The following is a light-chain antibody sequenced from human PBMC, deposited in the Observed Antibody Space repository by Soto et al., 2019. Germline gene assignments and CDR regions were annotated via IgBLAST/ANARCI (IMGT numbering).Light chain of an antibody. CDR3: VTWQSSESVV. J-gene: IGLJ3*02. Sequence: QSPLTQPPSVSAAPGQKVTISCSGSASNIGSNYVCWYQHLPGTAPKLLIYDNHKRPSGIPDRFSGSKSGTSATLGISGLQPGDEADYYCVTWQSSESVVFGGGTKLTVL. V-gene: IGLV1-51*01. CDR2: DNH. CDR1: ASNIGSNY.